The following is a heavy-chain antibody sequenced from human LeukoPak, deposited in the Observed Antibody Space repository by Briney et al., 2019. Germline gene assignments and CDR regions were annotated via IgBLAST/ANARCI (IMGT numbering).Heavy chain of an antibody. CDR2: ISSSGSTI. J-gene: IGHJ4*02. CDR1: GFTFSSYE. D-gene: IGHD3-10*01. Sequence: GGSLRLSCAASGFTFSSYEMNWVRQAPGEGLEWVSYISSSGSTIYYADSVHGRFTISRDNSNDTLYLQMNSLRADDTAIYYCARGRSVYGSGSYSDYWGQGTLVTVSS. V-gene: IGHV3-48*03. CDR3: ARGRSVYGSGSYSDY.